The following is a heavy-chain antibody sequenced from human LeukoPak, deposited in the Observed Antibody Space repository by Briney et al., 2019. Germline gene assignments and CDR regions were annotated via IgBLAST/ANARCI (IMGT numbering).Heavy chain of an antibody. V-gene: IGHV4-59*01. D-gene: IGHD6-13*01. CDR3: ARGTSSSWPPYSWVNWFDP. J-gene: IGHJ5*02. CDR1: GGSISSYY. Sequence: PSETLSLTCTVSGGSISSYYWSWIRQPPGKGLEWIGYIYYSGSTNYNPSLKSRVTISVDTSKNQFSLKLSSVTAADTAVYYCARGTSSSWPPYSWVNWFDPWGQGTLVTVSS. CDR2: IYYSGST.